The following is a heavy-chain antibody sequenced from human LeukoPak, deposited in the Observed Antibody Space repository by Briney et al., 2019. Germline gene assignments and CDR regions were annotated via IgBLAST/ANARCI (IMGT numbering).Heavy chain of an antibody. CDR3: ARSNSSPPDY. D-gene: IGHD6-13*01. V-gene: IGHV3-21*01. Sequence: GGSLRLSCAASGFTFSFYTMTWIRQAPGKGLEWVSSISSSSSYIYYADSVKGRFTISRDNAKNSLYLQMNSLRAEDTAVYYCARSNSSPPDYWGQGTLVTVSS. CDR2: ISSSSSYI. J-gene: IGHJ4*02. CDR1: GFTFSFYT.